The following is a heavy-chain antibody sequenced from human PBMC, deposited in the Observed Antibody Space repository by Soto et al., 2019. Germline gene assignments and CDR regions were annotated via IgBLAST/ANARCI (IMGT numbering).Heavy chain of an antibody. V-gene: IGHV3-23*01. D-gene: IGHD4-17*01. CDR3: ASIGLTTVTPFGY. CDR2: ITGSGGVT. CDR1: VFTFSSYA. J-gene: IGHJ4*02. Sequence: EVQLLESGGRFVQPGGSLTLSCVASVFTFSSYAMSWVRQAQGKGLEWVSSITGSGGVTFYADSVKGRFTISRDNSTKAVYLQMNILRAEATAVYYFASIGLTTVTPFGYWGQGALVTVSS.